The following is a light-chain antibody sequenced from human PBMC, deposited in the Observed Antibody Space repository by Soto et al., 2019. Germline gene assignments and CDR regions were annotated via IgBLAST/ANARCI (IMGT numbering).Light chain of an antibody. CDR1: SSDVGGYNY. V-gene: IGLV2-14*01. CDR3: SSYTTVSTYV. J-gene: IGLJ1*01. Sequence: QSALTQPASVSGSPGQSITISCTGTSSDVGGYNYVSWYQQHPGKAPKLMIYDVRNRPSGVSNRFSGSKSVNTASLTISGLQAADEADYYCSSYTTVSTYVFGTGTKLTVL. CDR2: DVR.